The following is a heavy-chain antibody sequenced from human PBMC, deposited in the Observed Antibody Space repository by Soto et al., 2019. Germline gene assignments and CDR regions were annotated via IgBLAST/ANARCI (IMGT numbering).Heavy chain of an antibody. J-gene: IGHJ4*02. Sequence: SLRLSCTVSGFTFSDYAVNWVRQAPGKGLEWVGFIRSEAYGGTPEYAASAKGIFTISRDDSKSIAYLQMNSLKTEDTAVYYCARSFAGCSSTSCQYFDYWGRGALVTVSS. CDR1: GFTFSDYA. CDR3: ARSFAGCSSTSCQYFDY. D-gene: IGHD2-2*01. V-gene: IGHV3-49*04. CDR2: IRSEAYGGTP.